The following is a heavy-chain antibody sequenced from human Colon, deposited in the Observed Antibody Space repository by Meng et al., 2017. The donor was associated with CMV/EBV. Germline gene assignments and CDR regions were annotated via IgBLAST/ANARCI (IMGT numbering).Heavy chain of an antibody. CDR3: ARQVSSSSTYVS. V-gene: IGHV3-66*04. D-gene: IGHD2-2*01. CDR1: GFTVSNSY. Sequence: EVRLVESGGGLVQPGESLRLSFAASGFTVSNSYMSWARQAPGKGLEWVSALYSGGITYYADSVKGRFAISADNSKNTLYLQMDGLRAEDTAVYYCARQVSSSSTYVSWGQGTLVTVSS. CDR2: LYSGGIT. J-gene: IGHJ5*02.